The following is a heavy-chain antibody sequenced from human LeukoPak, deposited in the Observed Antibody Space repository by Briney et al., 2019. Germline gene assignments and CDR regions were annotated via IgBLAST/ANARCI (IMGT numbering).Heavy chain of an antibody. V-gene: IGHV3-53*05. J-gene: IGHJ4*02. CDR2: LSSGDNT. Sequence: GGSLRLSCAASGFNVNSYYMSWVRQAPGRGLEWVSALSSGDNTHYADSVNGRFTISRDNSKNTLYLQMNSLRAEDTAVYYCAKDSLPKQWLAYFDYWGQGTLVTVSS. CDR1: GFNVNSYY. CDR3: AKDSLPKQWLAYFDY. D-gene: IGHD6-19*01.